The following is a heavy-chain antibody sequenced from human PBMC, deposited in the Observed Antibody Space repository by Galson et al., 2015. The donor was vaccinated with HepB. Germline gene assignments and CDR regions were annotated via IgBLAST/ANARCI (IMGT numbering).Heavy chain of an antibody. D-gene: IGHD5-24*01. J-gene: IGHJ6*02. V-gene: IGHV1-69*10. Sequence: SVKVYCKASGGSFSSFAISWVRQAPGPGLEWMGGILPVFAIVNYAQKFQDRVTITADTSTRTTTAYMELSSLTSDDTAVYYCARGMGDGNNLVRYYYYCLDVWCQGTTVTVSS. CDR1: GGSFSSFA. CDR2: ILPVFAIV. CDR3: ARGMGDGNNLVRYYYYCLDV.